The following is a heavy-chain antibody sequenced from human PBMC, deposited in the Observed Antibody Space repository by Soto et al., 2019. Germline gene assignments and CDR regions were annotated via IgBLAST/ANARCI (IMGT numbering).Heavy chain of an antibody. D-gene: IGHD6-13*01. CDR2: INHSGST. CDR3: ARDRYSSSWFKGYWFDP. Sequence: KASETLSLTCAVYGGSFSGYYWSWIRQPPGKGLEWIGEINHSGSTNYNPSLKSRVTISVDTSKNQFSLKLSSVTAADTAVYYCARDRYSSSWFKGYWFDPWGQGTLVTVSS. CDR1: GGSFSGYY. V-gene: IGHV4-34*01. J-gene: IGHJ5*02.